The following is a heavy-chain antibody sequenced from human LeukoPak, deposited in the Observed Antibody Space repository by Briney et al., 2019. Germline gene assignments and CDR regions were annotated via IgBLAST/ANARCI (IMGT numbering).Heavy chain of an antibody. V-gene: IGHV3-74*01. D-gene: IGHD1-26*01. CDR3: ARVERGSGSYADY. Sequence: PGRSPRLSCAASGFTFSSHWMHWVRQAPGKGLVWVSRINSDGSSTRYADSVKGRFTISRDNAKNTLYLQMNSLRAEDTAVYYCARVERGSGSYADYWGQGTLVTVSS. CDR1: GFTFSSHW. J-gene: IGHJ4*02. CDR2: INSDGSST.